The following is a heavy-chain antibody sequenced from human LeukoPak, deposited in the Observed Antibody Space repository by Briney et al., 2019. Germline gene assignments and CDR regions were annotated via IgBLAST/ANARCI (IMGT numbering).Heavy chain of an antibody. V-gene: IGHV1-2*02. J-gene: IGHJ4*02. CDR2: INPNSGGT. CDR3: ATDFYRGRQFDY. D-gene: IGHD2/OR15-2a*01. Sequence: ASVKVSCKASGYTFTGYYMHWVRQAPGQGLEWMGWINPNSGGTNYAQKFQGRVTMTRDTSISTAYMELTSLRPEDTAVYYCATDFYRGRQFDYWGQGTLVTVSS. CDR1: GYTFTGYY.